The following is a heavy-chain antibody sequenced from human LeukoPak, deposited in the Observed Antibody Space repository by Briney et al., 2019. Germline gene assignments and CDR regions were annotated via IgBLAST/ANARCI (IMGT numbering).Heavy chain of an antibody. CDR3: AKDWAAAGARGDY. D-gene: IGHD6-13*01. Sequence: HPGGSLRLSCAASGFTFSNYGMHWVRQAPGKGLEWVAFIRYDGSNKYYADSVKGRFTISRDNSKNTLYLQMNSLRAEDTAVYYCAKDWAAAGARGDYWGQGTLVTVSS. J-gene: IGHJ4*02. CDR2: IRYDGSNK. V-gene: IGHV3-30*02. CDR1: GFTFSNYG.